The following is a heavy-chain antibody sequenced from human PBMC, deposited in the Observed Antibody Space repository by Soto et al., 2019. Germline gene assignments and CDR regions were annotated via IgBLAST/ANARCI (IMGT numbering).Heavy chain of an antibody. CDR2: TNPNSGGT. CDR3: ARRIAAAYGDAFDI. D-gene: IGHD6-13*01. CDR1: GYTSTGYY. J-gene: IGHJ3*02. Sequence: ASVKVSCKASGYTSTGYYMHWVGQAPGRGLEWMGWTNPNSGGTNYAQKFQGRVTMTRDTSISTAYMELSRLRSDDTAVYYCARRIAAAYGDAFDIWGQGTMVTVSS. V-gene: IGHV1-2*02.